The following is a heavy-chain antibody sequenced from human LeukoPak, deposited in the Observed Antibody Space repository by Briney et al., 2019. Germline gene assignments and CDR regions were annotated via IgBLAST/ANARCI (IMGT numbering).Heavy chain of an antibody. CDR2: ISSSSSYI. CDR3: ARQQWLDGAYYFDY. V-gene: IGHV3-21*01. D-gene: IGHD6-19*01. CDR1: GFTLSSSS. J-gene: IGHJ4*02. Sequence: NSGGSLRLSCAASGFTLSSSSMNWVRQAPGKGLEWVSSISSSSSYIYYADSLKGRFIISRDNAKNSLYLQMDSRRAEDTAVYYFARQQWLDGAYYFDYWGEGTLVTVSS.